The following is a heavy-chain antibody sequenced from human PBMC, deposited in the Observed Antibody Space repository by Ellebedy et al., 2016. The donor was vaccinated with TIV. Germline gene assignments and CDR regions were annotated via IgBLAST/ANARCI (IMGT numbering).Heavy chain of an antibody. CDR3: ARMTFDSFDF. J-gene: IGHJ3*01. D-gene: IGHD2/OR15-2a*01. V-gene: IGHV4-59*01. CDR2: IYYSGST. Sequence: MPSETLSLTCTVSGGPIGTYYWNWIRQPPGKGLEWIGYIYYSGSTKYNPSLKSRVAISVDTSKNQFSLRLTSVTAADTAIYYCARMTFDSFDFWGQGTMVTVSS. CDR1: GGPIGTYY.